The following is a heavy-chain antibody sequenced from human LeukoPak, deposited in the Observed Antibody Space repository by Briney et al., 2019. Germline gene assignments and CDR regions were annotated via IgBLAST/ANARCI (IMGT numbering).Heavy chain of an antibody. CDR2: ISYDGSNK. D-gene: IGHD6-19*01. CDR1: GFTFSSYG. CDR3: ANGEPGIAVAGGRHYFYYHGLDV. J-gene: IGHJ6*02. V-gene: IGHV3-30*19. Sequence: GGSLRLSCAASGFTFSSYGVHWVRQAPGKGLEWVAVISYDGSNKYYADSVKGRFTISRDNSKNTLYLQMNSLRAEDTAVYYCANGEPGIAVAGGRHYFYYHGLDVWGQGTTVTVSS.